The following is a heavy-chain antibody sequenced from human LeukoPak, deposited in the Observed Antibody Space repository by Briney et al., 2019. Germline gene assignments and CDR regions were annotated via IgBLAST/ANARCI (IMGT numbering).Heavy chain of an antibody. CDR2: INWNGGST. CDR3: VRDFWSGYSDWFDS. CDR1: GFTFDDYG. J-gene: IGHJ5*01. V-gene: IGHV3-20*04. D-gene: IGHD3-3*01. Sequence: GGSLRLSCAASGFTFDDYGMSWVRQAPGKGLEWVSGINWNGGSTGYADSVKGRFTISRDDAMNSLYLQMNTLRDDDTAVYYCVRDFWSGYSDWFDSWGQGTLVTVSS.